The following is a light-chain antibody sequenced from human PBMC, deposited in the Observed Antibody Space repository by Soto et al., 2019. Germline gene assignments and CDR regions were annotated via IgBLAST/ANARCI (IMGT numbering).Light chain of an antibody. CDR1: QNVDSNY. CDR3: QQYGSSPQT. CDR2: GAS. J-gene: IGKJ1*01. Sequence: EIVLTQSPGTLSLSPGERATLSCRASQNVDSNYLAWYQQKPGQAPRLLIYGASSRATGIPDRFSGSGSGTDFTLIISRLEPEDFAVYYCQQYGSSPQTFGQGTKVDIK. V-gene: IGKV3-20*01.